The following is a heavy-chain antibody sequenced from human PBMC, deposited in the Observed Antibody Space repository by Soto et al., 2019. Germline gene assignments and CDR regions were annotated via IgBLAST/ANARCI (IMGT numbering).Heavy chain of an antibody. CDR2: IYYSGST. CDR3: ARARKYCSDGVCDAFDI. CDR1: GGSISSGCYY. V-gene: IGHV4-31*03. Sequence: QVQLQESGPGLVEPSQTLSLTCTVSGGSISSGCYYWSWIRQHPRKGLEWLGYIYYSGSTYYNPSLKSRVTISVESSKTRFTLKLSSVTAADTAVYYCARARKYCSDGVCDAFDIWGQGTMVTVSS. J-gene: IGHJ3*02. D-gene: IGHD2-8*01.